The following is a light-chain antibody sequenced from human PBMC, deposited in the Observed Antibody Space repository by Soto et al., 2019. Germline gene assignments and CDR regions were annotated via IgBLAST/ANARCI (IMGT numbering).Light chain of an antibody. CDR2: DAS. V-gene: IGKV3-11*01. CDR3: QQRVNWLT. CDR1: QSVGTY. J-gene: IGKJ4*01. Sequence: EIVLTQSPAILSLSPGERATLSCRASQSVGTYLDWYQQKLGQAPRLLIYDASNRATGIPARFSGSGSGTDFTLNISSLEPDDFSGYYCQQRVNWLTFGGGTK.